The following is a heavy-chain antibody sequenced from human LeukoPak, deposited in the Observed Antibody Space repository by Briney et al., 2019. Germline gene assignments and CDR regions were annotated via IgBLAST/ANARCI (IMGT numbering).Heavy chain of an antibody. V-gene: IGHV3-23*01. CDR1: GFTFSSYS. D-gene: IGHD6-19*01. CDR3: AKDKEGRYSSGWAY. J-gene: IGHJ4*02. CDR2: ISGSGGST. Sequence: GGSLRLSCAASGFTFSSYSMNWVRQAPGKGLEWVSAISGSGGSTYYADSVKGRFTISRDNSKNTLYLQMNSLRAEDTAVYYCAKDKEGRYSSGWAYWGQGTLVTVSS.